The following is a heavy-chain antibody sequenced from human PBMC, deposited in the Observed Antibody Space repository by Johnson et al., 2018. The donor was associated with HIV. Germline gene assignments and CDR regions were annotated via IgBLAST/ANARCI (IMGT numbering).Heavy chain of an antibody. CDR1: GFTFSDYY. Sequence: QVQLVESGGGLVQPGGSLRLSCAASGFTFSDYYMSWIRQAPGKGLEWVSYISSSGSTIYYADSVKGRFTISRDDSKNTLYLQMNSLRAEDSAVYYCAASWYGVSRPNAFDIWGQGTMVTVSS. J-gene: IGHJ3*02. V-gene: IGHV3-11*04. CDR3: AASWYGVSRPNAFDI. CDR2: ISSSGSTI. D-gene: IGHD2-2*01.